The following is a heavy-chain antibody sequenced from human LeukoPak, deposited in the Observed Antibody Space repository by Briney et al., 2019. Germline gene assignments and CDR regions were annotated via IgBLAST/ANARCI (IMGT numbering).Heavy chain of an antibody. Sequence: SETLSLTCALSGYSISSGYYWGWIRQRPGKGLEWSGNIYHSGNTYYNPSLKSRVTISVDTSKNQFSLKLSSVTAADTAVFYCAREGDSSSVGWFDPWGRGTLVTVSS. J-gene: IGHJ5*02. CDR3: AREGDSSSVGWFDP. CDR1: GYSISSGYY. V-gene: IGHV4-38-2*02. CDR2: IYHSGNT. D-gene: IGHD6-13*01.